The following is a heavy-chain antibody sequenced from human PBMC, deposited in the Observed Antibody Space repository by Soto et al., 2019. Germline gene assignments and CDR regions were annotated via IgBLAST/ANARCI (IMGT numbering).Heavy chain of an antibody. CDR3: ARDPPTGTTLDWADS. J-gene: IGHJ4*02. CDR2: ISSSGSFM. D-gene: IGHD1-7*01. CDR1: GFSFSSDS. Sequence: VPLVESGGGLVKPGGSLRLSCAASGFSFSSDSMGWVRQAPGKGLEWVSSISSSGSFMNYADSVKGRFTISRDNAKNSLYLQMSGLKDEDTAVYYCARDPPTGTTLDWADSWGQGTLVTVSS. V-gene: IGHV3-21*01.